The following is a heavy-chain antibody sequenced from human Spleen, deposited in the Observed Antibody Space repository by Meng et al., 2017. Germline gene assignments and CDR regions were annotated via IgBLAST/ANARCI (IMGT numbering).Heavy chain of an antibody. Sequence: EVLLLGSGGGLIQLGGTLRLSCAASGFTVSSNYMRWVRQAPGKGLEWVSIMYSGDNTYYADSVKGRFTISRDNSKNTLFLQMNSLRAEDTAVYYCARDYYGSGSFLYWGQGTLVTVSS. J-gene: IGHJ4*02. CDR3: ARDYYGSGSFLY. CDR1: GFTVSSNY. V-gene: IGHV3-66*01. CDR2: MYSGDNT. D-gene: IGHD3-10*01.